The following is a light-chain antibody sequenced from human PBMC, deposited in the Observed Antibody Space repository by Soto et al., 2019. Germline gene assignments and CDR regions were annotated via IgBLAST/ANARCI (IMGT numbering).Light chain of an antibody. Sequence: DIQMTQSPSTLSASIGDRVTITCRASESISSWLAWYQQKPGKAPKLLIYDVSSLESGVPSGFSGSGSGTEFTLTISSLQPDDVATYYCQQYNSYPWTFGQGTKVEIK. CDR3: QQYNSYPWT. J-gene: IGKJ1*01. V-gene: IGKV1-5*01. CDR2: DVS. CDR1: ESISSW.